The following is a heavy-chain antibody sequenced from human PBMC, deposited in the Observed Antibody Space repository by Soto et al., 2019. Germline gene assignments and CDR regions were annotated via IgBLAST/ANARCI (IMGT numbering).Heavy chain of an antibody. D-gene: IGHD3-10*01. V-gene: IGHV1-58*01. CDR1: GFTFTSSA. CDR3: AEGETMAPLDFDY. J-gene: IGHJ4*02. Sequence: QMQLVQSGPEVKKPGTSVKVSCKASGFTFTSSAVQWVRQARGQRLEWIGWIVVGSGYTNYAQKFQERDIITRDLSTSTAYMELSSPRSAATAVYYWAEGETMAPLDFDYWGQGTLDTVSS. CDR2: IVVGSGYT.